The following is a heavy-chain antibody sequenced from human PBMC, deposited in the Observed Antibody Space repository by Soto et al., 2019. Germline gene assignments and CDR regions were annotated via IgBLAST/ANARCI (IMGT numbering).Heavy chain of an antibody. CDR1: GYTFTSYA. CDR3: AFVSPFYDSRDHLCD. V-gene: IGHV1-3*01. J-gene: IGHJ1*01. CDR2: INAGNGNT. Sequence: ASVKVSCKASGYTFTSYAMHWVRQAPGQRLEWMGWINAGNGNTKYSQKFQGRVTITRDTSASTAYMELSSLRSEDTAVYYCAFVSPFYDSRDHLCDWGQGSLVPGAS. D-gene: IGHD3-22*01.